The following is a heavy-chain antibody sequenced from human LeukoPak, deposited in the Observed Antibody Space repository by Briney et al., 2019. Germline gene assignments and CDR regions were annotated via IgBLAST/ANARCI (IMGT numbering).Heavy chain of an antibody. CDR3: ARGDYGGNYPFDY. J-gene: IGHJ4*02. Sequence: GGSLRLSCAASGFTFSSYAMHWVRQAPGKGLEYVSAISSNGGSTYYANSVEGRFTISRDNSKNTLYLQMGSLRAEDMAVYYCARGDYGGNYPFDYWGQGTLVTVSS. D-gene: IGHD4-23*01. CDR2: ISSNGGST. V-gene: IGHV3-64*01. CDR1: GFTFSSYA.